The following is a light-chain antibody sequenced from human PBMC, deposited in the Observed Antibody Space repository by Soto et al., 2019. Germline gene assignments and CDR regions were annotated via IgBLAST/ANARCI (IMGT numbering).Light chain of an antibody. CDR2: AAS. CDR1: QGISSS. J-gene: IGKJ1*01. V-gene: IGKV1-12*01. CDR3: QQAKNFPWT. Sequence: DIQMAQSPSPVSASVGDRVTITCRASQGISSSLAWYQQRPGKAPKLLIYAASNLQNEVPSRFSGSGSGTDFTLTISSLQPEDFATYYCQQAKNFPWTFGQGTRVEIK.